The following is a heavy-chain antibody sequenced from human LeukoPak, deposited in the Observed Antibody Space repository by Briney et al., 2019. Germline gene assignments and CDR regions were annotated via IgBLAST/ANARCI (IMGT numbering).Heavy chain of an antibody. Sequence: SETLSLTCTVSGDSISSSRHSWAWIRQPPGKGLEWIGSISYSGSTYYNPSLKTRVTMSVDTSENQFSLKLSSVTAADSTVYYCVRIYCTSTSCYGDSYYGMDVWGQGTTVTVSS. J-gene: IGHJ6*02. CDR1: GDSISSSRHS. D-gene: IGHD2-2*01. V-gene: IGHV4-39*01. CDR3: VRIYCTSTSCYGDSYYGMDV. CDR2: ISYSGST.